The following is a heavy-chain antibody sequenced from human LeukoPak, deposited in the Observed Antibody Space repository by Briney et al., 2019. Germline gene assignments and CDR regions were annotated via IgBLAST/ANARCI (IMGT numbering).Heavy chain of an antibody. Sequence: PGGSLRLSCAASGFTFTTYAMIWVRQAPGKGLEWVSSISGSGGSTYYADSVKGRFTISRDNAKNSLYLQMNSLRAEDTAVYYCASKRAYYDFWSGYRTHHDAFDIWGQGTMVTVSS. J-gene: IGHJ3*02. CDR1: GFTFTTYA. CDR2: ISGSGGST. V-gene: IGHV3-23*01. D-gene: IGHD3-3*01. CDR3: ASKRAYYDFWSGYRTHHDAFDI.